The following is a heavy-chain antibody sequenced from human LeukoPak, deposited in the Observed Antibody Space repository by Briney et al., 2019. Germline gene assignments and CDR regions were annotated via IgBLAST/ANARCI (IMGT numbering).Heavy chain of an antibody. CDR3: AKDRLGGPYFFHY. D-gene: IGHD3-16*01. CDR1: GFTFSKHG. Sequence: GGTLRLSCAASGFTFSKHGMNWVRQAPGKGLEWVSGISPSGDITYYADSVKGRFTISRDNSKNTLYLQINSLRAEDTAVYFCAKDRLGGPYFFHYWGQGTLVTVSS. V-gene: IGHV3-23*01. J-gene: IGHJ4*02. CDR2: ISPSGDIT.